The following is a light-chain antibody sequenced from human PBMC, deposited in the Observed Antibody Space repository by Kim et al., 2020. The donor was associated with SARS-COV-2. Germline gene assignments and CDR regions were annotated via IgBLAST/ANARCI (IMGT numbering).Light chain of an antibody. CDR2: GAS. CDR1: PDIHNY. Sequence: ASVDDRVTIYCRASPDIHNYLAWLQQKPGEAPTVLICGASTLQSGVPSRFSGSGSGTDFPHTISSLQPEDLATYYCQQFNGYPLTFGGGTKVDIK. J-gene: IGKJ4*01. CDR3: QQFNGYPLT. V-gene: IGKV1-9*01.